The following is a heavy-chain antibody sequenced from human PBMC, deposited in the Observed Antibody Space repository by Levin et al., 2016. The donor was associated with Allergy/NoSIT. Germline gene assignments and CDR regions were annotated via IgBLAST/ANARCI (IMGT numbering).Heavy chain of an antibody. Sequence: ASVKVSCKATGYTLTSYGITWVRQAPGQGLEWMGWISAHNGRTNYAQKFQGRVTMTTDTSTNTAYMELSSLRSDDTAVYFCSRVRQQVIRYFDYWGQGALVTVSS. CDR3: SRVRQQVIRYFDY. J-gene: IGHJ4*02. D-gene: IGHD6-13*01. CDR2: ISAHNGRT. V-gene: IGHV1-18*04. CDR1: GYTLTSYG.